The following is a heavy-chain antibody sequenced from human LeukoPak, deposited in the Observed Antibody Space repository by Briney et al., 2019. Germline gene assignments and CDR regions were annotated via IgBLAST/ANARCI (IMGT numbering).Heavy chain of an antibody. D-gene: IGHD2-21*01. V-gene: IGHV3-64*02. CDR3: ARAALEYCGGDCLDY. CDR2: ISSDGDNT. J-gene: IGHJ4*02. CDR1: GFTFSGYG. Sequence: PGRSLRLSCAASGFTFSGYGMHWVRQAPGKGLEYVSVISSDGDNTYYADSVKGRFTISRDNSKNTLYLQMGSLRAEDMAVYYCARAALEYCGGDCLDYWGQGTLVTVPS.